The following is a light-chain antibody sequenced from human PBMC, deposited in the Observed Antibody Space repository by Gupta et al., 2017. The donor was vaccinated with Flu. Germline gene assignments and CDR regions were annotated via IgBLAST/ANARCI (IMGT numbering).Light chain of an antibody. CDR2: KDS. V-gene: IGLV3-25*03. Sequence: HTARSTCSRDAMADKAVYWYLQRPGQAPDLLIYKDSERPSGIPERFSGSISGTTVTLTISRVQAEDEGDYYCQASDSSVDGPMVFGGGTRLSV. CDR3: QASDSSVDGPMV. CDR1: AMADKA. J-gene: IGLJ3*02.